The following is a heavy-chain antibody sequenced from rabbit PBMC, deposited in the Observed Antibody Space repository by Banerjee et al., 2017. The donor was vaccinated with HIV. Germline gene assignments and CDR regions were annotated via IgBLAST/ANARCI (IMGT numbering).Heavy chain of an antibody. CDR3: ARADTYGYADYTYPYYFTL. CDR2: IYAGSSGSA. CDR1: GFDFSSKY. D-gene: IGHD6-1*01. Sequence: QSLEESGGDLVKPGASLTLTCKASGFDFSSKYICWVRQAPGKGLEWIACIYAGSSGSAYYATWAKGRFTISKTSSTTVTLQMPSLTAADTATYFCARADTYGYADYTYPYYFTLWGPGTLVTVS. V-gene: IGHV1S40*01. J-gene: IGHJ4*01.